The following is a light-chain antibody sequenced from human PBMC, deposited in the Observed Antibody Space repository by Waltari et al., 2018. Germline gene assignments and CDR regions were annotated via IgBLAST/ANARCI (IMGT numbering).Light chain of an antibody. CDR2: EIS. Sequence: SALTQPASVSASPGQSITISCTGTSSDVGGYNFVSWYQQHPGKAPQVIIFEISKRPSGVSNRFSGSKSGNTASLTISGRQAEDEANYYCCAYVGYSTWVFGGGTKLTVV. V-gene: IGLV2-23*02. J-gene: IGLJ3*02. CDR3: CAYVGYSTWV. CDR1: SSDVGGYNF.